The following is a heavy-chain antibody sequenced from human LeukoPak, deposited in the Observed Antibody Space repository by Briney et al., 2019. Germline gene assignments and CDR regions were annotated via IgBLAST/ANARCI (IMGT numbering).Heavy chain of an antibody. CDR1: GFTVSSNY. CDR2: IYSGSST. J-gene: IGHJ4*02. Sequence: GGSLRLSCAASGFTVSSNYMSWVRQAPGKGLEWVSVIYSGSSTYYADSAKGRFTISRDNSKNTLYLQMNSLRAEDTAVYYCAVIAAAGIDYWGQGTLVTVSS. CDR3: AVIAAAGIDY. D-gene: IGHD6-13*01. V-gene: IGHV3-66*01.